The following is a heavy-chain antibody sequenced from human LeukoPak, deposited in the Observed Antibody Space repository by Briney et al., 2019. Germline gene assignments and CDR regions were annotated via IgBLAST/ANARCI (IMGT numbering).Heavy chain of an antibody. D-gene: IGHD3-10*01. CDR2: MRQDGNEK. V-gene: IGHV3-7*01. CDR3: ATDRRGSNDY. Sequence: QSGGSLRLSCVASGFTFSSYWMTWVRQAPEKGLEWVANMRQDGNEKYYVDSVRGRFTISRDNAKNSLYLQMNSLRAEDTAVYYCATDRRGSNDYWGQGTLVTVSS. J-gene: IGHJ4*02. CDR1: GFTFSSYW.